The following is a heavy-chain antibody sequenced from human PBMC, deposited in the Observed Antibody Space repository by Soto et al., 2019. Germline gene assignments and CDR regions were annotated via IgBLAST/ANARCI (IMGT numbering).Heavy chain of an antibody. CDR2: IFSNDET. V-gene: IGHV2-26*01. J-gene: IGHJ4*02. CDR1: GFSLSNVRMG. Sequence: QVTLKESGPVLVKHTETLTLTCTVYGFSLSNVRMGVSWIRQPPGKALEWLAHIFSNDETSYSTSLQSRLTISKDTSKGQVVRTMTNMDPVDTATYYCARTTITGFLFDYWGQGTLVTVSS. D-gene: IGHD5-12*01. CDR3: ARTTITGFLFDY.